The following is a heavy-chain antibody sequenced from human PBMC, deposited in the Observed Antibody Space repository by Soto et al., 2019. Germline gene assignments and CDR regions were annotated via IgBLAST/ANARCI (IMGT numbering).Heavy chain of an antibody. Sequence: GGSLRLSCAASGFTFSSHAMIWVRQAPGKGLEWVSSISASGGETYYTDSVKGRFTVSRDDSQNTLYLQMNSLRVEDTAVYYCAKRAGYDVDYWGQGSLVTVSS. D-gene: IGHD5-12*01. CDR3: AKRAGYDVDY. J-gene: IGHJ4*02. CDR2: ISASGGET. V-gene: IGHV3-23*01. CDR1: GFTFSSHA.